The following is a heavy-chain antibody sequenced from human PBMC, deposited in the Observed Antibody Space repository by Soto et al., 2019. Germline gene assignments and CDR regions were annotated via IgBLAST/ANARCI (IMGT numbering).Heavy chain of an antibody. J-gene: IGHJ4*02. V-gene: IGHV1-2*02. D-gene: IGHD3-9*01. CDR1: GYTFTGYY. CDR2: INPNSGGT. Sequence: ASVKVSCKASGYTFTGYYMHWVRQAPGQGLEWMGWINPNSGGTNYAQKFQGRVTMTRDTSISTAYMELSRLRSDDTAVYYCARALRYYAILTGYSPVDYWGQGTLVTVSS. CDR3: ARALRYYAILTGYSPVDY.